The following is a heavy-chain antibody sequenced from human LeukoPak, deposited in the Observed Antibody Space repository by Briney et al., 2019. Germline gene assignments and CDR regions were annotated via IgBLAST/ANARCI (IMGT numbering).Heavy chain of an antibody. CDR1: GYTFTSYA. CDR2: INPSGGST. Sequence: GASVKVSCKASGYTFTSYAMHWVRQAPGQGLEWMGIINPSGGSTSYAQKFQGRVTMTRDTSTSTVYMELSSLRSEDTAVYYCARDVSGSYLSYAGDYWGQGTLVTVSS. V-gene: IGHV1-46*01. D-gene: IGHD1-26*01. J-gene: IGHJ4*02. CDR3: ARDVSGSYLSYAGDY.